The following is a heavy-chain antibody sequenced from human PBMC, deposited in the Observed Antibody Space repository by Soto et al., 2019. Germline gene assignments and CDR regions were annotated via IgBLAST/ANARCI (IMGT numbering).Heavy chain of an antibody. CDR3: ARQEYCSSTSWYTGDP. CDR1: GYTFSNFW. J-gene: IGHJ5*02. V-gene: IGHV5-51*01. Sequence: PGESLKISCKASGYTFSNFWIAWVRQTPGKGLEWMGIIYPGDSDTRYSPSFQGQVTISADKSISTAYLQWSSLKASDTAIYYCARQEYCSSTSWYTGDPWGQGTLVTVSS. D-gene: IGHD2-2*02. CDR2: IYPGDSDT.